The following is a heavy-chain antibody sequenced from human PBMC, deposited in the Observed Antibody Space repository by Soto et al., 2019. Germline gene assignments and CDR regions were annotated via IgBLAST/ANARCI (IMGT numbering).Heavy chain of an antibody. CDR2: ISGSGGST. D-gene: IGHD2-15*01. CDR1: GFTFSSYA. J-gene: IGHJ4*02. V-gene: IGHV3-23*01. Sequence: EVQLLESGGGLVQPGGSLRLSCAASGFTFSSYAMSWVRQAPGKGLEWVSAISGSGGSTYYADSVKGRFTISRDNSKNTLYLQMTSLRAEDTAVYYCAKDLRYCSGGSCYDSHYWGQGTLVTVSS. CDR3: AKDLRYCSGGSCYDSHY.